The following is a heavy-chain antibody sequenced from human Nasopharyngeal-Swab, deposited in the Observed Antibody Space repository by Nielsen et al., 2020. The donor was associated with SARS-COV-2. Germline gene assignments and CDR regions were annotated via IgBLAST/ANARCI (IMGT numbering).Heavy chain of an antibody. Sequence: ASVTVSCQASGYTFTTYAINWVRQAPGQGLEWMGWINTHTGNPTNAQGFTGRFVFSLDTSVSTAYLQISSLRAEDTAVYYCARDRGDGYNSGVDYWGQGTLVTVSS. D-gene: IGHD5-24*01. CDR3: ARDRGDGYNSGVDY. J-gene: IGHJ4*02. V-gene: IGHV7-4-1*02. CDR2: INTHTGNP. CDR1: GYTFTTYA.